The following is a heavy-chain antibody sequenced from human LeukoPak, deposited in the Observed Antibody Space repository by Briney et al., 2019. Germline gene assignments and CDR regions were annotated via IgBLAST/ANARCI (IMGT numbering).Heavy chain of an antibody. Sequence: PSETLSLTCTVSDGSISSHYWSWVRQPPGKGREWIGHFAYSGTTSYNASLKSRVTISVDTSKNQFSLKLTSVTAADTAVYYCARPHSSGWYGVYDIWGQGTMVTVSS. J-gene: IGHJ3*02. V-gene: IGHV4-59*08. CDR3: ARPHSSGWYGVYDI. CDR1: DGSISSHY. CDR2: FAYSGTT. D-gene: IGHD6-19*01.